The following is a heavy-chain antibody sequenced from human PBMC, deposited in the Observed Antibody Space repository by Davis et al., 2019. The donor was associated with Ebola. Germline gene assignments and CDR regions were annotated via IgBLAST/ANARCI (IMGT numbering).Heavy chain of an antibody. CDR2: IDPNTGTT. CDR1: GYTFNSCD. V-gene: IGHV1-8*01. J-gene: IGHJ6*04. D-gene: IGHD3-10*01. CDR3: ATLWFGELLGMDV. Sequence: AASVKVSCKTSGYTFNSCDINWVRQAPGQGLEWMGWIDPNTGTTGYAQQFLGRITLTTSTSTATAYMELSRLRSDDTAVYYCATLWFGELLGMDVWGKGTTVTVSS.